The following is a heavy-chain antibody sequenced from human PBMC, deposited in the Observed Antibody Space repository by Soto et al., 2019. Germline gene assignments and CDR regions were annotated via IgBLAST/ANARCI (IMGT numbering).Heavy chain of an antibody. Sequence: SVRVSCKASGGTFSSYAISWVLQAPGQGLEWMGGIIPIFGTANYAQKFQGRVTITADESASTAYMELSSLRSDDTAVYYCARYCGGDCPRVYYYYGMDVWGQGTTVTVSS. CDR2: IIPIFGTA. V-gene: IGHV1-69*13. CDR3: ARYCGGDCPRVYYYYGMDV. J-gene: IGHJ6*02. CDR1: GGTFSSYA. D-gene: IGHD2-21*02.